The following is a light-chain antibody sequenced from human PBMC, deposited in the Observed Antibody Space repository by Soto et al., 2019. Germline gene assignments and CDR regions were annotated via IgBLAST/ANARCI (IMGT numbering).Light chain of an antibody. J-gene: IGKJ1*01. CDR2: GAS. V-gene: IGKV3-15*01. CDR1: QSVDIN. CDR3: QQYRNWPRT. Sequence: EIVLTQSPSTLSVSHGDRVTLSCRASQSVDINLALYQQKAGQAPRLLVYGASTKATDMPGRFSGRGSGTEFTLTINNLQSEDFAVYYCQQYRNWPRTVGQGTKVDI.